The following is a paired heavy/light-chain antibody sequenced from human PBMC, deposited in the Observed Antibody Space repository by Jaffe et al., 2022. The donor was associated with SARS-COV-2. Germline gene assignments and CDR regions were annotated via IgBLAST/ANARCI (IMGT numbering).Light chain of an antibody. J-gene: IGKJ2*01. CDR2: WTS. CDR1: QTILFNNKDY. CDR3: QQFYRTPYT. V-gene: IGKV4-1*01. Sequence: DIVMTQSPVSLAVSLGERATINCTSSQTILFNNKDYLAWFQQKPGQPPKVLIYWTSIRESGVPDRFSGGGSGTDFTLTINSLQAEDVAIYYCQQFYRTPYTFGQGTKLEI.
Heavy chain of an antibody. D-gene: IGHD6-19*01. Sequence: QVHLRQWGAGLLKPSETLSLTCVLDGGSFSGYSWSWIRQSPGKGLEWIGEINQSGSTNYNPSLKSRVTISLDTSKNQFSLKLSSVTAAETALYFCARGGTSGWYGRWFDPWGQGTLVTVSS. J-gene: IGHJ5*02. CDR2: INQSGST. CDR1: GGSFSGYS. V-gene: IGHV4-34*02. CDR3: ARGGTSGWYGRWFDP.